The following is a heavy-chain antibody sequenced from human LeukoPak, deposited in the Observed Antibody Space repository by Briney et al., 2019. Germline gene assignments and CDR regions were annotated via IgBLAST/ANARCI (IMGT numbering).Heavy chain of an antibody. D-gene: IGHD3-10*02. CDR3: ARETMFHGVDV. J-gene: IGHJ6*02. CDR2: IYYSGST. CDR1: GGSFSGYY. Sequence: SETLSLTCAVYGGSFSGYYWSWIRQPPGKGLEWIGYIYYSGSTNYNPSLKSRVTISVDTSKNQFSLKLSSVTAADTAVYYCARETMFHGVDVWGQGTTVTVSS. V-gene: IGHV4-59*01.